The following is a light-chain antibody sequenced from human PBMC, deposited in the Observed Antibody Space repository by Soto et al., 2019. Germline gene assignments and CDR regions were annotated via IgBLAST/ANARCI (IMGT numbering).Light chain of an antibody. J-gene: IGKJ2*01. CDR2: GAS. CDR1: ESLSTY. Sequence: EIVMTQSPATLSVSPGERVTLSCRASESLSTYLAWYQQKPGQAPRLLIYGASTKATGIPARFSGSGSATDFNLTISSLQSEDFAVYYCQIYNDWPFTFGQGTKLEI. V-gene: IGKV3-15*01. CDR3: QIYNDWPFT.